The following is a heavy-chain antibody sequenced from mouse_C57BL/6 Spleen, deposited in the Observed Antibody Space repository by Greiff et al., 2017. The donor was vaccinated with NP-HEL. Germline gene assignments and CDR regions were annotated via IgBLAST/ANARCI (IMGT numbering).Heavy chain of an antibody. Sequence: EVKLVESGEGLVKPGGSLKLSCAASGFTFSSYAMSWVRQTPEKRLEWVAYISSGGDYIYYADTVKGRFTISRDNARNTLYLQMSSLKSEDTAMYYCTREDGNYSYYFDYWGQGTTLTVSS. D-gene: IGHD2-1*01. CDR3: TREDGNYSYYFDY. V-gene: IGHV5-9-1*02. J-gene: IGHJ2*01. CDR1: GFTFSSYA. CDR2: ISSGGDYI.